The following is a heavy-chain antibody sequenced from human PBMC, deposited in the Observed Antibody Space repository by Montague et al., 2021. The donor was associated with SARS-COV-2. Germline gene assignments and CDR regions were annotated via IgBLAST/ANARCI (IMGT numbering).Heavy chain of an antibody. Sequence: SETLSLTCTVSGGSITRNYYWGWIRQPPGKGLEWVGNIYYSGTTCINPSLESRVTISVDASKNQFSLNLTSVTAADTAVYYCARPLVRGVPKAFDIWGQGALVIVSS. V-gene: IGHV4-39*01. J-gene: IGHJ3*02. D-gene: IGHD3-10*01. CDR2: IYYSGTT. CDR3: ARPLVRGVPKAFDI. CDR1: GGSITRNYY.